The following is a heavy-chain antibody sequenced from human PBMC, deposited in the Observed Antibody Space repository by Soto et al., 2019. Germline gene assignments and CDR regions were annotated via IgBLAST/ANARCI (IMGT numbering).Heavy chain of an antibody. CDR2: FDPEDGET. CDR1: GYTLTELS. CDR3: ARDRSYYGDYSP. V-gene: IGHV1-24*01. D-gene: IGHD4-17*01. J-gene: IGHJ5*02. Sequence: ASVKVSCKVSGYTLTELSMHWVRQAPGKGLEWMGGFDPEDGETIYAQKFQGRVTMTKDTSTDTAYMELSSLRSEDTAVYYCARDRSYYGDYSPWGQGTLVTVSS.